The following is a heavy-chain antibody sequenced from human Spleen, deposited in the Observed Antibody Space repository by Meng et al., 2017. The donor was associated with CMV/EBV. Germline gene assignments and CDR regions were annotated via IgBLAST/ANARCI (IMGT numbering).Heavy chain of an antibody. Sequence: LKISCAASGFTFSSYAMHWVRQAPGKGLEWVAVISYDGSNKYYADSVKGRFTISRDNSKNTLYLQMNSLRAEDTAVYYCASPGVMTTDAFDIWGQGTMVTVS. D-gene: IGHD4-11*01. V-gene: IGHV3-30-3*01. J-gene: IGHJ3*02. CDR2: ISYDGSNK. CDR3: ASPGVMTTDAFDI. CDR1: GFTFSSYA.